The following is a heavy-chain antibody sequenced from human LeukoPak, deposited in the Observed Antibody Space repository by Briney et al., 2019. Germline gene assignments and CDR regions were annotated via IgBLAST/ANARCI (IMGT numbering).Heavy chain of an antibody. CDR1: GGYITSDLFY. V-gene: IGHV4-31*03. CDR3: GKVGGNSNS. CDR2: IHNSRGT. J-gene: IGHJ5*02. D-gene: IGHD4-23*01. Sequence: TLSLTCTGSGGYITSDLFYWNWIRQHPGKGLEWIWSIHNSRGTSYNPSLESRLTISLDTSENQFFLKMSSVTAADTAMYYCGKVGGNSNSWGQGTLVTVSS.